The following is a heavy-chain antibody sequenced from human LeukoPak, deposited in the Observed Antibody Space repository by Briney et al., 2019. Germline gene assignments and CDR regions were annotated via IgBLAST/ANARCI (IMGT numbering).Heavy chain of an antibody. J-gene: IGHJ4*02. Sequence: GGSLRLPCAASGFTFSSYSMNWVRQAPGKGPEWVSSISSSSSYIYYADSVKGRFTISRDNAKNSLYLQMNSLRVEDTAVYYCARDSGGYDFNYWGQGTLVTVSS. CDR1: GFTFSSYS. CDR2: ISSSSSYI. V-gene: IGHV3-21*01. CDR3: ARDSGGYDFNY. D-gene: IGHD5-12*01.